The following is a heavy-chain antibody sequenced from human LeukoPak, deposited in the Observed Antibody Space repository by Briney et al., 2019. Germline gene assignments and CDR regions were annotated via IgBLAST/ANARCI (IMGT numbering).Heavy chain of an antibody. CDR2: IYYSGST. CDR1: GGSISSSSYY. V-gene: IGHV4-39*07. Sequence: SETLSLTCTVSGGSISSSSYYWGWIRQPPGKGLEWIGSIYYSGSTNYNPSLKSRVTISVDTSKNQFSLKLSSVTAADTAVYYCARAYYDYVWGSYPMDYWGQGTLVTVSS. D-gene: IGHD3-16*02. J-gene: IGHJ4*02. CDR3: ARAYYDYVWGSYPMDY.